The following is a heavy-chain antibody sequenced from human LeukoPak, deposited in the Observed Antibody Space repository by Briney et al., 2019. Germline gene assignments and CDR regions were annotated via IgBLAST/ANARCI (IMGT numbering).Heavy chain of an antibody. J-gene: IGHJ4*02. Sequence: GGSLRLSCSASGFSFSSYTMHWVRQAPGKGLEYVSGISSNGVNTYYPDSVKGRFTISRDNSKNTLYLQMSSLRSEDTAVYSCVKGDVYTSSGLDYWGQGTLVSVSS. CDR2: ISSNGVNT. CDR1: GFSFSSYT. D-gene: IGHD3-16*01. V-gene: IGHV3-64D*06. CDR3: VKGDVYTSSGLDY.